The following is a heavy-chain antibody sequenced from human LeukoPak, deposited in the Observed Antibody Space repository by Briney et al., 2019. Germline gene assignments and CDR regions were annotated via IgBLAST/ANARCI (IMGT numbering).Heavy chain of an antibody. J-gene: IGHJ4*02. CDR3: AADYTWEGGYVN. D-gene: IGHD5-12*01. V-gene: IGHV1-58*02. CDR1: ASTFTSSA. CDR2: IVVGSGNT. Sequence: SVKVSCKASASTFTSSAMQWVRHARAQRLEWKGLIVVGSGNTNYAHTFQGRVTITRDMSTSTAYMELSSLRPEDTPVYYCAADYTWEGGYVNWGQGTLVTVSS.